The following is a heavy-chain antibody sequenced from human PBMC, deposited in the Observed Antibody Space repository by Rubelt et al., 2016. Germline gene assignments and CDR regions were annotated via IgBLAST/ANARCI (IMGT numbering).Heavy chain of an antibody. Sequence: EVQLVESGGGLVKPGGSLRLSCAASGFTFSNAWMSWVRQAPGKGLEWVGRIKSKTDGGTTDYAAPVKVRFTISREDSKNTLYLQMNSLKTEDTAVYYCARDGLKYCSSTSCYYYYYGMDVWGQGTTVTVSS. CDR1: GFTFSNAW. V-gene: IGHV3-15*01. CDR3: ARDGLKYCSSTSCYYYYYGMDV. D-gene: IGHD2-2*01. CDR2: IKSKTDGGTT. J-gene: IGHJ6*02.